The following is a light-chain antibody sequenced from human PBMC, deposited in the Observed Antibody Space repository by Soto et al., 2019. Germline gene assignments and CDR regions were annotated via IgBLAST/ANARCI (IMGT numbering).Light chain of an antibody. CDR2: AAS. CDR3: QKYNSAPRT. CDR1: QGISSY. Sequence: DFPMTQSPSSLSASVGDIVTITCRASQGISSYLAWYQQKPGKVPRLLIYAASTLQSGVPSRFSGSGSGTDFTLTISSLQPEDVATYYCQKYNSAPRTFGQGTKVEIK. J-gene: IGKJ1*01. V-gene: IGKV1-27*01.